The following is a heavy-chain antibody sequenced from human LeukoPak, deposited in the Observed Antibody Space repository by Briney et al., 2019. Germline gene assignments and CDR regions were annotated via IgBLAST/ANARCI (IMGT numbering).Heavy chain of an antibody. Sequence: GASVKVSCKASGYTFTSYDINWVRQATGQGLEWMGWMNPNSGNTGYAQKFQGRVTMTRNTSISTAYMELSSLRSEDTAVYYCARDEMATMGDAFDIWGQGTMVTVSS. CDR1: GYTFTSYD. V-gene: IGHV1-8*01. J-gene: IGHJ3*02. D-gene: IGHD5-24*01. CDR2: MNPNSGNT. CDR3: ARDEMATMGDAFDI.